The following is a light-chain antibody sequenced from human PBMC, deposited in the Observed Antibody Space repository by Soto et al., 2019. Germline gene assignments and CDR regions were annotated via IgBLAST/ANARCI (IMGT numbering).Light chain of an antibody. J-gene: IGKJ1*01. CDR2: GAS. CDR3: QQSYSTLWT. CDR1: QSISTH. Sequence: DIQMTQSPSSLSAAVGDRVTITCRTSQSISTHLNWFKQKPGKAPQLLIYGASTLQSGVPSRFSGSGSGTDFTLTISRLQPEDLATYYCQQSYSTLWTFGPGTKVDIK. V-gene: IGKV1-39*01.